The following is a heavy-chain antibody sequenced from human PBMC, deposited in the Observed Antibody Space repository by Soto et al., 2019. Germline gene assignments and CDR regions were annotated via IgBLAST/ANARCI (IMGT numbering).Heavy chain of an antibody. J-gene: IGHJ4*02. CDR2: ISYDGSNK. V-gene: IGHV3-30-3*01. D-gene: IGHD6-6*01. Sequence: GGSLRLSCAASGFTFSSYAMHWVRQAPGKGLEWVAVISYDGSNKYYADSVKGRFTISRDNSKNTLYLQMNSLRAEDTAVYYCARGFRYSSSIAFDYWGQGTLVTVSS. CDR3: ARGFRYSSSIAFDY. CDR1: GFTFSSYA.